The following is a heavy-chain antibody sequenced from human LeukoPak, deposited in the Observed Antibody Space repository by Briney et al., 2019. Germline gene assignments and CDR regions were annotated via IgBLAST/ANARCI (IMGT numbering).Heavy chain of an antibody. Sequence: SETLSLTCAVYGGSFSGYYWSWIRQPPGKGLEWIGEINHSGSTNYNPSLKSRVTISVDTSKSQFPLKLSSVTAADTAVYYCARQGRYCGGDCYLWGQGTLVTVSS. D-gene: IGHD2-21*02. V-gene: IGHV4-34*01. CDR1: GGSFSGYY. CDR2: INHSGST. J-gene: IGHJ4*02. CDR3: ARQGRYCGGDCYL.